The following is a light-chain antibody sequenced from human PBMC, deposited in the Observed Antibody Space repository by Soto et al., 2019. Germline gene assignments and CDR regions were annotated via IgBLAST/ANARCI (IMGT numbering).Light chain of an antibody. CDR1: SSDIGSYNY. CDR2: DVS. J-gene: IGLJ2*01. Sequence: QSVLTQPASVSGSLGQSITISCAGTSSDIGSYNYVSWYQQHPGRAPKVIIHDVSSRPSGVSFRFSGAKSGNTASLTISWLQAEDEADYYCSSYTGVNNVRVFGGGTQLTVL. V-gene: IGLV2-14*03. CDR3: SSYTGVNNVRV.